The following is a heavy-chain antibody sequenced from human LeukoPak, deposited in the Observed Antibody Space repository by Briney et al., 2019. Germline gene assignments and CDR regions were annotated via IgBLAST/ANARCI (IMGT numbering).Heavy chain of an antibody. D-gene: IGHD1-1*01. CDR3: ISDHTGHDDY. CDR1: GFSFSSYW. V-gene: IGHV3-74*01. CDR2: ISIDGSTT. J-gene: IGHJ4*02. Sequence: PGGSLRLSCAASGFSFSSYWMHWVRQAPGKGLVWVSRISIDGSTTTYADSVKGRFTISRDNAKNTLSLQMNSLRADDTAVYYCISDHTGHDDYWGQGTLVTVSS.